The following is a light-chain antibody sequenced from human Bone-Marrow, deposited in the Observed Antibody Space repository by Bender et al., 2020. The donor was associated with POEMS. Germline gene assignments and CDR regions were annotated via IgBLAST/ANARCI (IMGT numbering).Light chain of an antibody. Sequence: QSALTQPASVSGSPGQSITISCTGTSSVVGSYNLVSWYQHHPGKAPKLMIYEVHKQPSGVPKRFAGSKSRSTASLTISGLQAEDEADYYCCSYAGSSTYVVFGGGTKLTVL. J-gene: IGLJ2*01. CDR3: CSYAGSSTYVV. CDR2: EVH. V-gene: IGLV2-23*02. CDR1: SSVVGSYNL.